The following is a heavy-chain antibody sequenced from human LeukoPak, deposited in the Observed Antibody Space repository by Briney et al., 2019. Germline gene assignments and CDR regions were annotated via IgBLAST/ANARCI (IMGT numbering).Heavy chain of an antibody. J-gene: IGHJ4*02. CDR1: GFTFSSYA. CDR3: VRDLNWAFDC. V-gene: IGHV3-30-3*01. CDR2: ISYDGSNK. Sequence: GGSLRLSCAASGFTFSSYAMHWVRQAPGKGLEWVAVISYDGSNKYYADSVKGRFTISRDNAKNSLYLQMNSLRAEDTAMYYYVRDLNWAFDCWGQGTLVTVSS. D-gene: IGHD1-1*01.